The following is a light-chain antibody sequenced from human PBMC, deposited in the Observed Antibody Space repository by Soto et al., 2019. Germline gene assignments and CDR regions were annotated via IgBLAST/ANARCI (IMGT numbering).Light chain of an antibody. CDR1: TSNLGAGYD. CDR2: DNT. Sequence: QSVLTQPASVWGAPGQSVSISCTGTTSNLGAGYDVHWYQHLPGTAPTLLISDNTNRPSGVPDRFSGSKSGSSASLAISGLQSEDEADYYCQSYDNSLRAYVFGPGTKLTVL. J-gene: IGLJ1*01. CDR3: QSYDNSLRAYV. V-gene: IGLV1-40*01.